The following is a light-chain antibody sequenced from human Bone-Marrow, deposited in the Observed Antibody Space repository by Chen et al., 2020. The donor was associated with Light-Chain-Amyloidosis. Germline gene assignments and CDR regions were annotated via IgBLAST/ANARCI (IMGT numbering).Light chain of an antibody. V-gene: IGLV2-23*01. CDR3: LSYAGSFTFV. CDR1: SRDVATYKF. J-gene: IGLJ1*01. Sequence: QSALTQPASVSGSPGQSITISCTASSRDVATYKFVSWYQKHPGKAPKFIIYEGSKRPSGVSDRFSGSKSGKTAYLTISGLQADDEADYYCLSYAGSFTFVLGTGTKVTVL. CDR2: EGS.